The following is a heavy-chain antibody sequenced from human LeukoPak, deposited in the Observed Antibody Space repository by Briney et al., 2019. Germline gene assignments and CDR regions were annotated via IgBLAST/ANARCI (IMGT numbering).Heavy chain of an antibody. CDR2: FDPDDGET. D-gene: IGHD1-26*01. Sequence: AAAKDSSKDSGYTHKELSMHPGSEALEGGGGRRGGFDPDDGETIYAQKFQGRVTMTEDTSTGTAYMELSSLRSEDTAVYYCATISGSYYEGYFDYWGQGTLVTVSS. CDR3: ATISGSYYEGYFDY. J-gene: IGHJ4*02. CDR1: GYTHKELS. V-gene: IGHV1-24*01.